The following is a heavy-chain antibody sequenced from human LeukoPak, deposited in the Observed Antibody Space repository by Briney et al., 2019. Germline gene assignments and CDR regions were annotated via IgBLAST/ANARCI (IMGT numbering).Heavy chain of an antibody. CDR2: ISAYNGNT. D-gene: IGHD3-3*01. CDR1: GYTFTSYG. CDR3: ARAYDFWSGYYTGE. V-gene: IGHV1-18*01. Sequence: ASVKVSCKVSGYTFTSYGISWVRQAPGQGLEWMGWISAYNGNTNYAQKLQGRVTMATDTSTSTAYMELRSLRSDDTAVYYCARAYDFWSGYYTGEWGQGTLVTVSS. J-gene: IGHJ4*02.